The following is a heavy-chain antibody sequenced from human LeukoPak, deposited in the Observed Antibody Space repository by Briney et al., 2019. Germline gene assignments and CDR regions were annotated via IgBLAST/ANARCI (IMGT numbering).Heavy chain of an antibody. J-gene: IGHJ4*02. CDR1: GGSISSYY. D-gene: IGHD3-9*01. CDR2: INHIGST. CDR3: ASEALTIFPPYFDS. Sequence: PSETLSPTCTVSGGSISSYYWSWIRQPPGKGLEWIGYINHIGSTNYNPSLRSRVTISVDTSKNQFSLKLRSVTAADTAVYYCASEALTIFPPYFDSWGQGTLVTVSS. V-gene: IGHV4-59*01.